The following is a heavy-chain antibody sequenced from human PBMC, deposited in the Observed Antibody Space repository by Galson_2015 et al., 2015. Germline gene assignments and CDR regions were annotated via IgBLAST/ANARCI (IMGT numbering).Heavy chain of an antibody. CDR1: GFTFSSYG. J-gene: IGHJ4*02. CDR2: IWYDGSNK. CDR3: ARDPFLWLGGGLDY. V-gene: IGHV3-33*01. Sequence: SLRLSCAASGFTFSSYGMHWVRQAPGKGLEWVAVIWYDGSNKYYADSVKGRFTISRDNSKNTLYLQMNSLRAEDTAVYYCARDPFLWLGGGLDYWGQGTLVTVSS. D-gene: IGHD3-10*01.